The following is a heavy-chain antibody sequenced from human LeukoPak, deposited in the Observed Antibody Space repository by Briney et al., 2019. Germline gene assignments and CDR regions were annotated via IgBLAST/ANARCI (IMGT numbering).Heavy chain of an antibody. Sequence: SVKVSCKASGGTFSSYAISWVRQAPGQGLEWMGGIIPIFGTANYAQKFQGRVTITTDESTSTAYMELSSLRSEDTAVYYCARDQVEYSTAYGLGYWGQGTLVTVSS. V-gene: IGHV1-69*05. D-gene: IGHD6-25*01. CDR3: ARDQVEYSTAYGLGY. CDR2: IIPIFGTA. J-gene: IGHJ4*02. CDR1: GGTFSSYA.